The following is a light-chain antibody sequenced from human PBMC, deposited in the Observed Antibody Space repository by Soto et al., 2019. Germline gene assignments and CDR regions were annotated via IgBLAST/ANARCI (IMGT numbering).Light chain of an antibody. Sequence: EIVLTQSPGTLSLSPGERATLSCRASQSVSSSYLAWYQHKPGQAPTLLIYGASSRATGIPDRFSGSGSGRDFTLTISRLEPEDFSVYYCQQYGRSPGTFGQGTKVEIK. V-gene: IGKV3-20*01. CDR1: QSVSSSY. CDR3: QQYGRSPGT. J-gene: IGKJ1*01. CDR2: GAS.